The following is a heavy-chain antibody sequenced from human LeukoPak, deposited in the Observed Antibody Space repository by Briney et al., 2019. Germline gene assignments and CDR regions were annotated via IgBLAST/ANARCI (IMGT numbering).Heavy chain of an antibody. J-gene: IGHJ4*02. CDR1: GGSISTYY. D-gene: IGHD5-18*01. CDR3: AMGGYSYGYDDDFDY. Sequence: PSETLSLTCTVSGGSISTYYWSWIRQPPGKGLEWIGYIYNSGSTNYNPSLKSRVTISVDTSKNKFSLKLSSVTAADTAVYYCAMGGYSYGYDDDFDYWGQGTLVTVSS. CDR2: IYNSGST. V-gene: IGHV4-59*03.